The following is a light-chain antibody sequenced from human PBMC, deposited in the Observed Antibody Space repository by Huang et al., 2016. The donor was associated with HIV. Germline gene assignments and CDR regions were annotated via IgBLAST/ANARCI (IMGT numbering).Light chain of an antibody. CDR1: RSVTTY. CDR2: DAS. Sequence: VLIKSPATLSLSPGERATLSCRASRSVTTYLAWYQQKPGQAPRLLVDDASNRATGIPARFSGSGSGTDFTLTISSLEPEDFAVYYCQQRSNLITFGQGTRLDVK. V-gene: IGKV3-11*01. CDR3: QQRSNLIT. J-gene: IGKJ5*01.